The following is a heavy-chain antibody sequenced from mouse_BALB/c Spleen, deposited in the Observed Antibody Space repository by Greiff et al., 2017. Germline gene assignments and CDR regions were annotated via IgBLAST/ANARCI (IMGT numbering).Heavy chain of an antibody. J-gene: IGHJ4*01. CDR2: IDPETGGT. Sequence: VQLQQSGAELVRPGASVTLSCKASGYTFTDYEMHWVKQTPVHGLEWIGAIDPETGGTAYNQKFKGKATLTADKSSSTAYMELRSLTSEDSAVYYCTRSYYYGEAMDYWGQGTSVTVSS. D-gene: IGHD1-1*01. CDR3: TRSYYYGEAMDY. CDR1: GYTFTDYE. V-gene: IGHV1-15*01.